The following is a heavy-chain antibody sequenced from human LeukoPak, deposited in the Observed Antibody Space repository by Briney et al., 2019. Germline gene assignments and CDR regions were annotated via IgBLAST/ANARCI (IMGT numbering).Heavy chain of an antibody. V-gene: IGHV4-34*01. J-gene: IGHJ4*02. CDR1: GGSFSGYY. CDR3: ARAHVVGAFDY. D-gene: IGHD1-26*01. Sequence: PSETLSLTCAVYGGSFSGYYWSWIRQPPGKGLEWIGEIYHSGSTNYNPSLKSRVTISVDKSKNQFSLKLSSVTAADTAVYYCARAHVVGAFDYWGQGTLVTVSS. CDR2: IYHSGST.